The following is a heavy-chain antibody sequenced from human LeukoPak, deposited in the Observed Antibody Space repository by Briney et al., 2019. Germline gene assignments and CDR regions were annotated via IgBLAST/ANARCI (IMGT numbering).Heavy chain of an antibody. D-gene: IGHD1-26*01. CDR3: ARSVGALDY. V-gene: IGHV4-34*01. Sequence: KPSETLSLTCAVYGGSFSGYYWSWIRQPPGKGLEWIGEINHSGSTNYNPSLKSRVTISVDTSKNQFSLKLSSVTAADTAVYYCARSVGALDYWGQGTLVTVSS. J-gene: IGHJ4*02. CDR1: GGSFSGYY. CDR2: INHSGST.